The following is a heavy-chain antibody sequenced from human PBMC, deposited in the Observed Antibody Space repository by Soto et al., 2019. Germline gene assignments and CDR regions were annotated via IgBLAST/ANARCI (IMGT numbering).Heavy chain of an antibody. CDR3: AKPYCGGDCYRVDYHSGMDV. V-gene: IGHV3-23*01. CDR1: GLIFSRYA. CDR2: ISGSGGNT. J-gene: IGHJ6*02. D-gene: IGHD2-21*02. Sequence: GGSLRLSCAATGLIFSRYAINWVRQAPGKVLEWVSSISGSGGNTYYADSVRGRFTVSRDNLKSTVYLQMNSLRVEDTAVYYCAKPYCGGDCYRVDYHSGMDVWGQGTTVTVYS.